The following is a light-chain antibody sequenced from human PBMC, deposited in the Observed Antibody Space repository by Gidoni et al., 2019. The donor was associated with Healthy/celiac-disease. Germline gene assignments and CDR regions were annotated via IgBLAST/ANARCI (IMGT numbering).Light chain of an antibody. V-gene: IGLV3-19*01. Sequence: SSELPQDPAVSVALGQTVRITCQGDSLRSYYASWYQQKPGQAPVLVIYGKNNRPSGIPDRFSGSSSGNTASLTITGAQAEDEADYYCNSRDSSGNRVFGGGTKLTVL. CDR2: GKN. J-gene: IGLJ2*01. CDR1: SLRSYY. CDR3: NSRDSSGNRV.